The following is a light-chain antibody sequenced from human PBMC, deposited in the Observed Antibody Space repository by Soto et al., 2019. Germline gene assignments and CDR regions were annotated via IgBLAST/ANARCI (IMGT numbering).Light chain of an antibody. J-gene: IGKJ5*01. CDR2: DAS. Sequence: EIVLTQSPATLSLSPGERATLSCRASQSVSNYLAWYQQKPGQAPRLLIYDASNRATGIPARFSGSGSRTDFTLTISSLEPEDFALYYCQQRSNWITFGQGTRLEIK. CDR1: QSVSNY. CDR3: QQRSNWIT. V-gene: IGKV3-11*01.